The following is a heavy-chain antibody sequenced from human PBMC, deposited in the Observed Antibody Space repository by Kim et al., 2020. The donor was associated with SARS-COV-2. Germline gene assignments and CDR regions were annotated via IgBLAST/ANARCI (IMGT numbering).Heavy chain of an antibody. D-gene: IGHD2-2*01. CDR3: ARDIVVVPAAEYYYYGMDV. CDR2: IYYSGST. V-gene: IGHV4-31*03. Sequence: SETLSLTCTVSGGSISSGGYYWSWIRQHPGKGLEWIGYIYYSGSTYYNPSLKSRVTISVDTSKNQFSLKLSSVTAADTAVYYCARDIVVVPAAEYYYYGMDVWGQGTTVTVSS. J-gene: IGHJ6*02. CDR1: GGSISSGGYY.